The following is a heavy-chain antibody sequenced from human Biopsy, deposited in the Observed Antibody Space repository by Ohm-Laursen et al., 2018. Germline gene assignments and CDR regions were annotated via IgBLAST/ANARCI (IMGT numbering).Heavy chain of an antibody. CDR2: ISNIGST. J-gene: IGHJ4*02. CDR3: ARESALAGDFDS. D-gene: IGHD6-19*01. Sequence: GTLSLTCTVSGASVTSGSYYWSWIRQPPGKGLEWLGYISNIGSTNYNPSLKSRVTISVDTSKNHFSLKLTSVAAADTAVYYCARESALAGDFDSWGQGTLVTVSS. V-gene: IGHV4-61*01. CDR1: GASVTSGSYY.